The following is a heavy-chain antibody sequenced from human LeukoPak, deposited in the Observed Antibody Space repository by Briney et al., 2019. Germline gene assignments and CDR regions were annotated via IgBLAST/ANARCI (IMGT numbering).Heavy chain of an antibody. CDR1: GGSFSGYY. CDR3: ARGRAAAAY. CDR2: ISHSGST. Sequence: SETLSLTCAVYGGSFSGYYWSWIRQPPGKGLEWIGEISHSGSTNYNPSLKSRVTISVDTSKNQFSLKLSSVTAADTAVYYCARGRAAAAYWGQGTLVTVSS. J-gene: IGHJ4*02. D-gene: IGHD6-13*01. V-gene: IGHV4-34*01.